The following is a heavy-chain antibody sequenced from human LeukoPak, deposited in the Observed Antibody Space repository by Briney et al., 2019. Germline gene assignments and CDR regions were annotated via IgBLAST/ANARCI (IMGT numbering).Heavy chain of an antibody. V-gene: IGHV4-34*01. Sequence: PSETLSLTCADYGGSFSGYYWSWIRQPPGKGLEWIGEINHSGSTNYNPSLKSRVTISVDTSKNQFSLKLSSVTAADTAVYYCAREIVVVVAATYYYYYGMDVWGQGTTVTVSS. CDR3: AREIVVVVAATYYYYYGMDV. CDR1: GGSFSGYY. CDR2: INHSGST. J-gene: IGHJ6*02. D-gene: IGHD2-15*01.